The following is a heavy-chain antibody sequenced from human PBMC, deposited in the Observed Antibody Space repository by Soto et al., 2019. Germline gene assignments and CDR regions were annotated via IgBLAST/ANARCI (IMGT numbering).Heavy chain of an antibody. CDR2: ISEGGTTI. CDR1: GFSFCGYY. V-gene: IGHV3-11*04. Sequence: GLLSLSRAGCGFSFCGYYMSYISKAPGKGLEWVSHISEGGTTIYYSDSVKGRFTVSRDDAKNSLYLQMNSLRAEDTAVYYCAKAVYSGSYFDYWGPGTLVTVSS. CDR3: AKAVYSGSYFDY. D-gene: IGHD1-26*01. J-gene: IGHJ4*02.